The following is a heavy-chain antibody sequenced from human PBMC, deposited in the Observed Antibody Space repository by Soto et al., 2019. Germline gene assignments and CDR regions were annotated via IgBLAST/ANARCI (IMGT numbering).Heavy chain of an antibody. CDR3: AIFFFQAEDGIRDL. CDR2: IYYSGST. J-gene: IGHJ2*01. D-gene: IGHD2-21*01. V-gene: IGHV4-31*02. Sequence: GKGLERIGYIYYSGSTYYNPSLKSRVTISVDTFMNQVSLKLSSVTAADTAVYYCAIFFFQAEDGIRDL.